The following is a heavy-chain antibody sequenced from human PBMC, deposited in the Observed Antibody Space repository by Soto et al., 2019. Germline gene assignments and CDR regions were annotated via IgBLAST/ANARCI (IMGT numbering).Heavy chain of an antibody. CDR2: ISYDGINK. V-gene: IGHV3-30-3*01. J-gene: IGHJ5*02. CDR1: GFTFSCCS. Sequence: GGSLRLSCVASGFTFSCCSVHWVRQAPGKGLEWVALISYDGINKYYEDSVKGRFTISRDNSKNTVFLQMNSLRVEDTAFYYCTRDLKDDYNSSGYLRGGLDPWGQGTLVTVSS. D-gene: IGHD3-22*01. CDR3: TRDLKDDYNSSGYLRGGLDP.